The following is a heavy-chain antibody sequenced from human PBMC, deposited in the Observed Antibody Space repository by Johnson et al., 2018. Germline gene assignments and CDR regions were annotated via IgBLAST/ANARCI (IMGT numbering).Heavy chain of an antibody. Sequence: QVQLVESGGGVVQPGRSXRLSCAASGFIFSNYAMHWVRPAPGKGLEWVAVILYDGGNNYYADSVMGRFTISRDNSKNTLYLQMNSLKAEDTSVYSCSTEIDGFESWGQWTLVTVSS. J-gene: IGHJ3*02. CDR3: STEIDGFES. CDR1: GFIFSNYA. V-gene: IGHV3-30*03. CDR2: ILYDGGNN.